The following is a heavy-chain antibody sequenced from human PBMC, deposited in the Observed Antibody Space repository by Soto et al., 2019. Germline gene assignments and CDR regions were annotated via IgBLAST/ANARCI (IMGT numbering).Heavy chain of an antibody. CDR1: GGSISSSSYY. CDR3: ARRGGVATNAFDI. Sequence: SETLSLTCTVSGGSISSSSYYWGWIRPPPGKGLEWIGIIYYSGSTYYNPSLKSRVTISVDTSKNQFSLKLSSVTAADTAAYYCARRGGVATNAFDIWGQGTMVTVSS. D-gene: IGHD5-12*01. CDR2: IYYSGST. J-gene: IGHJ3*02. V-gene: IGHV4-39*01.